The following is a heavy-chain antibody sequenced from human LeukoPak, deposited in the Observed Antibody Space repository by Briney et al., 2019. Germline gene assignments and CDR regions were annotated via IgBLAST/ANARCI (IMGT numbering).Heavy chain of an antibody. CDR1: GDSISNNNWS. Sequence: SETLSLTCSVSGDSISNNNWSWAWIRQLPGKGLEWIGTMPFDEKVSDNEIPSYNPSLKGRATISAEKSKNQLSLKVKSVTAADRASYYCAALTLTGVGGGGWFDVGAQETLVIVSS. J-gene: IGHJ5*02. CDR3: AALTLTGVGGGGWFDV. V-gene: IGHV4-39*01. D-gene: IGHD3-3*01. CDR2: MPFDEKVSDNEIP.